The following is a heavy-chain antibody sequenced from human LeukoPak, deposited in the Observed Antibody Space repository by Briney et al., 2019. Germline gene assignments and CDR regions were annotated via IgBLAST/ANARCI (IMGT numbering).Heavy chain of an antibody. Sequence: SVKVSCKASGYTFTSYGISWVRQAPGQGLEWMGWISAYNGNTNYAQKLQGRVTMTTDTSTSTAYMELRSLRSDDTAVYYCARVGAYCTSTSCLDYWGQGTLVTVSS. CDR3: ARVGAYCTSTSCLDY. J-gene: IGHJ4*02. D-gene: IGHD2-2*01. V-gene: IGHV1-18*01. CDR2: ISAYNGNT. CDR1: GYTFTSYG.